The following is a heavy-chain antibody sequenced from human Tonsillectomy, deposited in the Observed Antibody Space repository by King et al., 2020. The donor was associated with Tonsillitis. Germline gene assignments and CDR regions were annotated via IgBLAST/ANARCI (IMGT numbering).Heavy chain of an antibody. Sequence: QVQLVESGGGVVQPGRSLRLSCAASGFTFSRYAMHWVRQAPGKGLEWVAVMSYDGSKKYYADSVKGRFTISRDNSNNTLYLQMNSLGAEDTAVYYCAKDLDFCSGYPPPQFDYWGQGTLVTVSS. CDR1: GFTFSRYA. V-gene: IGHV3-30*18. J-gene: IGHJ4*02. D-gene: IGHD3-3*01. CDR3: AKDLDFCSGYPPPQFDY. CDR2: MSYDGSKK.